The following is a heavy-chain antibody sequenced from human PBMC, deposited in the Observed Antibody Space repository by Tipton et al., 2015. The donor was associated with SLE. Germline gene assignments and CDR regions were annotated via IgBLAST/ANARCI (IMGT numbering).Heavy chain of an antibody. CDR3: ARHDYDTYYFDY. CDR1: GGSISSSSYY. Sequence: TLSLTCTVSGGSISSSSYYWGWIRQPPGKGLEWVGSIYYSGSTYYNPSLKSRVTISVDTSKNQFSLKLNSVTAADTAVYYCARHDYDTYYFDYWGQGTLVTVSS. V-gene: IGHV4-39*01. D-gene: IGHD3-16*01. J-gene: IGHJ4*02. CDR2: IYYSGST.